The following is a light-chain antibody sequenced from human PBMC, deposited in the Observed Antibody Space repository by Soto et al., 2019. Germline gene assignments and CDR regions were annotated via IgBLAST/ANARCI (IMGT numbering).Light chain of an antibody. Sequence: AIQMTQSPSSLSASVGGRVAMTCRASQGIRNDSAWYQQKPGEAPKLLIYGASNLQSGVPSRFSGSGSDTDFTLTISSLQPEDCAIYYCLQDYSYPRTFGLGTRVEIK. CDR3: LQDYSYPRT. J-gene: IGKJ1*01. V-gene: IGKV1-6*01. CDR2: GAS. CDR1: QGIRND.